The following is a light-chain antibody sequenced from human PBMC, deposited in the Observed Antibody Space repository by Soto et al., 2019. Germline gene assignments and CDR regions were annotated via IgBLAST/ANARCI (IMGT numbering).Light chain of an antibody. CDR2: GAS. Sequence: EIVMTQSPATLSVSPGERGTLSCRASQSVRSNSAWYQQKPGQAPRLLIYGASTRATGIPARFSGSGSGTEFTLTISSLQSEDFAVYYCQQYNNYWTFGQGTKVDIK. CDR3: QQYNNYWT. J-gene: IGKJ1*01. V-gene: IGKV3-15*01. CDR1: QSVRSN.